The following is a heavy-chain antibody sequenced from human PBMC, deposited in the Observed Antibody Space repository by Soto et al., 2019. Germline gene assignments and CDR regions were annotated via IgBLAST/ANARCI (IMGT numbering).Heavy chain of an antibody. CDR1: GFTFSSYS. J-gene: IGHJ6*02. Sequence: GGSLRLSCAASGFTFSSYSMNWVRQAPGKGLEWVSYISSSSSTIYYADSVKGRFTISRDNAKNSLYLQMNSLRAEDTAVYYCARADSGYAHGYSYYCTDVWGQGTTVTVSS. CDR2: ISSSSSTI. V-gene: IGHV3-48*01. CDR3: ARADSGYAHGYSYYCTDV. D-gene: IGHD5-12*01.